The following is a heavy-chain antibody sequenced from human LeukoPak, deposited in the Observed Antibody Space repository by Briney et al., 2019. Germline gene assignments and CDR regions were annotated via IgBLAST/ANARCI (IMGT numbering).Heavy chain of an antibody. V-gene: IGHV3-30*18. CDR1: GFTFSSYG. CDR3: AKGLGSV. CDR2: ISYDGSNK. J-gene: IGHJ4*02. Sequence: PGGSLRLSCAASGFTFSSYGMHWVRQAPGKGLEWVAVISYDGSNKYYADSVKGRFTISRDNSKNTLYLQMNSLRAEDTAVYYCAKGLGSVWGQGTLVTVSS. D-gene: IGHD3-10*01.